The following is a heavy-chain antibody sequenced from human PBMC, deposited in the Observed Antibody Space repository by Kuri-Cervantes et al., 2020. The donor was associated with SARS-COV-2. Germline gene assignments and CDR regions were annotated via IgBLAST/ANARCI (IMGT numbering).Heavy chain of an antibody. CDR3: ARGLNIAQPVDFDY. V-gene: IGHV3-7*02. CDR2: IDQNGNKN. D-gene: IGHD2/OR15-2a*01. J-gene: IGHJ4*02. Sequence: GGSLRLSCAASGFTFSSYWMTWVRQAPGKGLEWVANIDQNGNKNYYVDSVKGRFTISRDNAKNSLYLQMNSLRAEDTAVYYCARGLNIAQPVDFDYWGQGTLVTVSS. CDR1: GFTFSSYW.